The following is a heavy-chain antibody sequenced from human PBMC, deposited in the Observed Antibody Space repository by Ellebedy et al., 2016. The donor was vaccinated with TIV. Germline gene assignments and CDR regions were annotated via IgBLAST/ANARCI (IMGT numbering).Heavy chain of an antibody. J-gene: IGHJ3*01. V-gene: IGHV3-23*01. D-gene: IGHD3-16*01. Sequence: GESLKISCAASGFTFSASGMTWARQAPGKGLEWVSGISSGGITYYADSVRGRFTISRDNSKNTLYLQLNNLRAGDTALYYCARTTTMTTFGPFDLWGQGTMVTVSS. CDR3: ARTTTMTTFGPFDL. CDR2: ISSGGIT. CDR1: GFTFSASG.